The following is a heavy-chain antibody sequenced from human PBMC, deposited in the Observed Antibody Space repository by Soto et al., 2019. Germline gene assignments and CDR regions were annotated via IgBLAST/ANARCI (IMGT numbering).Heavy chain of an antibody. Sequence: EVQLVESGGGLFQPGGSLRLSCAASGFTVSSFYMTWVRQAPGKGLQWVAVISSGGSTYYADSVKGRFTISRDNSKNTLYLEMNSLIAEDTAVYYCARDTFGGAYDFLHGGQGTLVTVSS. CDR1: GFTVSSFY. V-gene: IGHV3-66*01. D-gene: IGHD3-3*01. CDR2: ISSGGST. CDR3: ARDTFGGAYDFLH. J-gene: IGHJ4*02.